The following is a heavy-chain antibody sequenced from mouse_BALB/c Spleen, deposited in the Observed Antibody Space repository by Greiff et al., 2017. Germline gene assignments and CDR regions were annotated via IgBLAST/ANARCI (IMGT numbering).Heavy chain of an antibody. J-gene: IGHJ4*01. Sequence: EVKLMESGGGLVKPGGSLKLSCAASGFTFSDYYMYWVRQTPEKRLEWVATISDGGSYTYYPDSVKGRFTISRDNAKNNLYLQMSSLKSEDTAMYYCARDENYYGSSPSYAMDYWGQGTSVTVSS. CDR3: ARDENYYGSSPSYAMDY. D-gene: IGHD1-1*01. CDR1: GFTFSDYY. V-gene: IGHV5-4*02. CDR2: ISDGGSYT.